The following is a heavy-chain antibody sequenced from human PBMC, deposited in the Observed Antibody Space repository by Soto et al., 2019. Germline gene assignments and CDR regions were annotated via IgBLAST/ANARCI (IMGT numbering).Heavy chain of an antibody. CDR1: GYTFTSYG. J-gene: IGHJ4*02. Sequence: ASVKVSCKASGYTFTSYGISWVRQAPGQGLEWMGWISAYNGNTNYAQKLQGRVTMTTDTSTSTAYMELRSLRSDDTAVNYCARTVSADTYYDYVWGSYRPYFDCWGQGTLVTVSS. V-gene: IGHV1-18*04. CDR3: ARTVSADTYYDYVWGSYRPYFDC. D-gene: IGHD3-16*02. CDR2: ISAYNGNT.